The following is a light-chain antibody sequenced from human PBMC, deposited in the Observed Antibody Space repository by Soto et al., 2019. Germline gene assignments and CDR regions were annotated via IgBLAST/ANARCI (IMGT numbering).Light chain of an antibody. CDR2: GAS. V-gene: IGKV3-20*01. Sequence: EIVLTQSPGTLSLSPGERATLSCRASQSVSSSYLAWYQQKPAQAPGLLIYGASSRATGIPDRFSGSGSGTDFTLTISRLEPEDFAVYYCQQYGSSPTFGQGTKLEIK. J-gene: IGKJ2*01. CDR3: QQYGSSPT. CDR1: QSVSSSY.